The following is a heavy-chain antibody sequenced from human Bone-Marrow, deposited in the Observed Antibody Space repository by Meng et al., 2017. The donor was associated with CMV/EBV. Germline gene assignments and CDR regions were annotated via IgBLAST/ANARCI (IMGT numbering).Heavy chain of an antibody. CDR1: GFTFSNYE. Sequence: GGSLRLSCAASGFTFSNYEMNWVRQAPGQGLEWVSYISSSSSTIYYADSVKGRFTISRDNAKNSLYLQMNSLRAEDTAVYYCASEIGNYYDISGYYFLGYFDCWGQGTQVTVSS. CDR2: ISSSSSTI. CDR3: ASEIGNYYDISGYYFLGYFDC. D-gene: IGHD3-22*01. V-gene: IGHV3-48*03. J-gene: IGHJ4*02.